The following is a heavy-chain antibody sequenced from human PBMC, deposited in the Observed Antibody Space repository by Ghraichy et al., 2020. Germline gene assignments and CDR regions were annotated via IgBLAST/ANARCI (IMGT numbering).Heavy chain of an antibody. V-gene: IGHV3-23*01. Sequence: GGSLRLSCAASGFTFNNYAMSWVRQAPGEGLEWVSAISRGGSTYYADSVKGRFTISRDNSKNTLDLQMNSLRAEDTAVYYCAKRIAAVSHFDYWGQGILVAVAS. D-gene: IGHD6-13*01. CDR2: ISRGGST. CDR3: AKRIAAVSHFDY. J-gene: IGHJ4*02. CDR1: GFTFNNYA.